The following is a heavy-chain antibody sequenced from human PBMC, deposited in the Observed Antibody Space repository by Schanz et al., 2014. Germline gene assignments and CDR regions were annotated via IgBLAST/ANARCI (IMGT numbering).Heavy chain of an antibody. Sequence: EVQLLDSGGGLVQPGGSLRLSCAASGFTFSTYAMSWVRQAPGKGLEWVSTIYASGATYYADSVKRRFTISRDNSKNTLYLQMNSLRAEDTAVYYCAKDPSHGDYDYYFDYWGQGTLXTVSS. CDR1: GFTFSTYA. CDR3: AKDPSHGDYDYYFDY. V-gene: IGHV3-23*05. J-gene: IGHJ4*02. D-gene: IGHD3-22*01. CDR2: IYASGAT.